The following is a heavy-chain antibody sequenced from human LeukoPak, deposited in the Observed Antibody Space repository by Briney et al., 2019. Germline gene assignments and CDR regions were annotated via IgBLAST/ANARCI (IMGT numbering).Heavy chain of an antibody. V-gene: IGHV3-30*02. Sequence: GGSLRLSCATSGFTFSSYCMSWVRQAPGKGLEWVAFIRPDGSIKWYADSVKGRFTISRDNARNSLYLQMDSLTAEDTALYDCAISDRMGLGTDHPWGQGSPVTASS. D-gene: IGHD3-16*01. J-gene: IGHJ5*01. CDR1: GFTFSSYC. CDR2: IRPDGSIK. CDR3: AISDRMGLGTDHP.